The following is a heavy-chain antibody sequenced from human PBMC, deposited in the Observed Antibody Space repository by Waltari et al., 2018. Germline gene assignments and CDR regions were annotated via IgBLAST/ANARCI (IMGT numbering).Heavy chain of an antibody. D-gene: IGHD2-15*01. CDR2: IRRHSYGATG. CDR1: GFNFGDYA. V-gene: IGHV3-49*04. CDR3: TLLPHDSTPLRDY. Sequence: EVRLVESGGGLIQQGRSLRLSCTVSGFNFGDYAMTWVRQAPGRGLGWLGFIRRHSYGATGEYAASVKGRFAFSREDSNGVAYLQMNSLKAEDSAVYYCTLLPHDSTPLRDYWGQGTLVTVSS. J-gene: IGHJ4*02.